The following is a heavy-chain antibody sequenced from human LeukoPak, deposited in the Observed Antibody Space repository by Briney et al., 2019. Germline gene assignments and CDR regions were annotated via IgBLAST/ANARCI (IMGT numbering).Heavy chain of an antibody. Sequence: PGGSLRLSCAASGFTFSSYAMHWVRQAPGKGLEYVSAICRNGGSTYYANSVKGRFTISRDNSKNTLYLQMGSLRAEDMAVYYCARVALPYYYDSSGYTFGYWGQGTLVTVSS. J-gene: IGHJ4*02. CDR3: ARVALPYYYDSSGYTFGY. CDR1: GFTFSSYA. D-gene: IGHD3-22*01. CDR2: ICRNGGST. V-gene: IGHV3-64*01.